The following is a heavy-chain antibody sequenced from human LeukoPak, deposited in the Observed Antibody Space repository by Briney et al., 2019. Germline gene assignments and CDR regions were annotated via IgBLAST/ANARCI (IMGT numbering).Heavy chain of an antibody. V-gene: IGHV1-69*05. CDR1: GGAFSSYA. Sequence: SVKVSCKASGGAFSSYAISWVRQAPGQGLEWMGGIIPIFGTANCAQKFQSRVTITTDESTSTAYMELSSLRSEDTAVYYCARDMGDGYNRGYYYYYMDVWGKGTTVTVSS. CDR3: ARDMGDGYNRGYYYYYMDV. J-gene: IGHJ6*03. D-gene: IGHD5-24*01. CDR2: IIPIFGTA.